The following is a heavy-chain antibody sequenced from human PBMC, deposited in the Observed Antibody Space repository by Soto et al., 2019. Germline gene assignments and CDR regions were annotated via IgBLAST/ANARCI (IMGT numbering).Heavy chain of an antibody. CDR2: LYSGGTT. CDR1: GFIVSNNY. CDR3: VRDRGGSYWLDP. J-gene: IGHJ5*02. Sequence: GGSRRRSWAASGFIVSNNYMSWVRQAPGKGLEWVSILYSGGTTYYADSVKGRFTFSRDNSENTVFLQMNNLRVEDTAVYYCVRDRGGSYWLDPWGQGTLVTVSS. V-gene: IGHV3-53*01. D-gene: IGHD2-15*01.